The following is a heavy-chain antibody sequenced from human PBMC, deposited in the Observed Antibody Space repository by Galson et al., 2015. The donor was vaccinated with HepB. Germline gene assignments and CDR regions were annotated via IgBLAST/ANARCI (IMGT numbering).Heavy chain of an antibody. Sequence: SLRLSCAASGFTFSSYAMHWVRQAPGKGLEWVAVISYDGSNKYYADSVKGRFTISRDNSKNTLYLQMNSLRAEDTAVYYCARALIAVAGSLGYWGQGTLVTVSS. D-gene: IGHD6-19*01. J-gene: IGHJ4*02. V-gene: IGHV3-30-3*01. CDR1: GFTFSSYA. CDR2: ISYDGSNK. CDR3: ARALIAVAGSLGY.